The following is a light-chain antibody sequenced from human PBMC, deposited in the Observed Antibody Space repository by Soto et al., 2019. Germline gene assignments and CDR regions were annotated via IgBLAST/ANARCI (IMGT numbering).Light chain of an antibody. V-gene: IGLV2-8*01. Sequence: QSVLTQPPSASGSPGQSFTISCTGTSSDVGGYNYVSWYQQHPGKAPKLMIYEVSKRPSGVPDRFSGSKSGNTASLTVSGLQAEDEADYYCSSYAGSNNLVVFGGGTKLTVL. J-gene: IGLJ2*01. CDR2: EVS. CDR1: SSDVGGYNY. CDR3: SSYAGSNNLVV.